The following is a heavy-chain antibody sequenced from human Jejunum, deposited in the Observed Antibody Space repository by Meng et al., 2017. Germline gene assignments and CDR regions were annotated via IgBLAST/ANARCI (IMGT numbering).Heavy chain of an antibody. CDR2: ISSDGSLR. V-gene: IGHV3-30*04. Sequence: GESLKISCAASGFTFTSYSMHWVRQAPGQGLDWLAAISSDGSLRYYADSVKGRFTISRDNSQNTLFLQMNSLRDEDTALYYCASETLVTTKGIEHWGQGTLVTVSS. CDR1: GFTFTSYS. D-gene: IGHD4-17*01. J-gene: IGHJ4*02. CDR3: ASETLVTTKGIEH.